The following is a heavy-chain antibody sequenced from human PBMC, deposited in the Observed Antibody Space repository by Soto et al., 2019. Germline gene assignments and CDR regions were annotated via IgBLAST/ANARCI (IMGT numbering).Heavy chain of an antibody. V-gene: IGHV4-31*03. Sequence: SETLSLTCTVSGGSISSGGYYWSWIRQHPGKGLEWIGYIYYSGSTYYNPSLKSRVTISVDTSKNQFSLKLSSVTAADTAVYYCARVVWFGVLLHSNWFDPWGQGTLVTVSS. D-gene: IGHD3-10*01. CDR3: ARVVWFGVLLHSNWFDP. CDR2: IYYSGST. J-gene: IGHJ5*02. CDR1: GGSISSGGYY.